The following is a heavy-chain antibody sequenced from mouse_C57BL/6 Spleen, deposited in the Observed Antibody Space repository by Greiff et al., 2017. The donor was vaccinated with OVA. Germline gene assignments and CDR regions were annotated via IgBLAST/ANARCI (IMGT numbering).Heavy chain of an antibody. J-gene: IGHJ2*01. Sequence: QVQLQQPGAELVRPGSSVKLSCKASGYTFTSYWMHWVKQRPIQGLEWIGNIDPSDSETHYNQKFKDKATLTVDKSSSTAYMQLRSLTSEDSAVYYCARPYYYGSSSLDYWGQGTTLTVSS. CDR3: ARPYYYGSSSLDY. V-gene: IGHV1-52*01. CDR2: IDPSDSET. CDR1: GYTFTSYW. D-gene: IGHD1-1*01.